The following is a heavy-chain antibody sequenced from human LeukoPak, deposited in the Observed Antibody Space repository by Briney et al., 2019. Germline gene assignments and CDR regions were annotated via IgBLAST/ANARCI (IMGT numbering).Heavy chain of an antibody. D-gene: IGHD2-2*03. J-gene: IGHJ4*02. CDR2: ISGSGGST. CDR3: AKAGYCSSTSCYYFGY. V-gene: IGHV3-23*01. Sequence: GGSLRLSCAASGFRFSDYWMTWVRQAPGKGLEWVSAISGSGGSTYYADSVKGRFTISRDNSKNTLYLQMNSLRAEDTAVYYCAKAGYCSSTSCYYFGYWGQGTLVTVSS. CDR1: GFRFSDYW.